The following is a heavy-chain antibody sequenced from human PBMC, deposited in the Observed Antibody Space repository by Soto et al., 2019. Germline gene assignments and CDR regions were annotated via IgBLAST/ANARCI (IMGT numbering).Heavy chain of an antibody. D-gene: IGHD3-16*02. CDR1: GGSIIGYY. CDR3: ARAYYDYIWGSYRPYYFDY. CDR2: IYYSGST. Sequence: PLETLSLTWTVSGGSIIGYYGSWIRQPPGKGLEWIGYIYYSGSTNYNPSLKSRVTISVDTSKNQFSLKLSSVTAADTAVYCCARAYYDYIWGSYRPYYFDYWGQGTLVTVPQ. J-gene: IGHJ4*02. V-gene: IGHV4-59*01.